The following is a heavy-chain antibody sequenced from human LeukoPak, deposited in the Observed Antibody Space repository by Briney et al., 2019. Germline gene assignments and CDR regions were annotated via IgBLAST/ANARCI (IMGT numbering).Heavy chain of an antibody. V-gene: IGHV3-21*01. CDR2: VITGSNYI. CDR1: GFTFSSYS. J-gene: IGHJ4*02. CDR3: ARDDQTPGDPAAIPYFDY. D-gene: IGHD2-2*01. Sequence: KTGGSLRLSCTASGFTFSSYSLNWVRQAPGKGLEWVSSVITGSNYIYYADSVKGRFTISRDNDKNSLYLQMNSLRVEDTAVYYCARDDQTPGDPAAIPYFDYWGQGTLVTVSS.